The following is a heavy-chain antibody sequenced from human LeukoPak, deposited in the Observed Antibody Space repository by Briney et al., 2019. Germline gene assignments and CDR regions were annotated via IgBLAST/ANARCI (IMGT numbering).Heavy chain of an antibody. CDR2: ISSSSSYI. D-gene: IGHD1-26*01. J-gene: IGHJ4*02. Sequence: GSLRLSCAASGFTFSSYSMNWVRQAPGKGLEWVSSISSSSSYIYYADSVKGRFTISRDNAKNSLYLQMNSLRAEDTALYYCAKDIGGSFSYYFDYWGQGTLVTVSS. CDR3: AKDIGGSFSYYFDY. V-gene: IGHV3-21*04. CDR1: GFTFSSYS.